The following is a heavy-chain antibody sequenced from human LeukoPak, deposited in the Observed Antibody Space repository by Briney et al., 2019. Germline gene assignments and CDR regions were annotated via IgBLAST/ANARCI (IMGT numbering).Heavy chain of an antibody. CDR1: GFTFSSYA. D-gene: IGHD3-22*01. CDR3: TTETPYYYDSRDYYFDY. Sequence: VGSLRLSCAASGFTFSSYAMSWVRQAPGKGLEWVGRIKSKTDGGTTDYAAPVKGRFTISRDDSKNTLYLQMNSLKTEDTAVYYCTTETPYYYDSRDYYFDYWGQGTLVTVSS. J-gene: IGHJ4*02. CDR2: IKSKTDGGTT. V-gene: IGHV3-15*01.